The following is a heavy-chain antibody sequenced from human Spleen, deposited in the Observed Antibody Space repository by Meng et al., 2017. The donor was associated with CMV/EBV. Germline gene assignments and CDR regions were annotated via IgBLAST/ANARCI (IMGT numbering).Heavy chain of an antibody. CDR1: GFTFSSYG. J-gene: IGHJ6*02. CDR3: AKDWWLSSRRGAGIDV. V-gene: IGHV3-30*02. D-gene: IGHD3-22*01. Sequence: GGSLRLSCAASGFTFSSYGMYWVRQPPGKGLEWVAFIRYDGSNTYYGDSVKGRFTISRDNSKNTLYIQMNSLRAEDTAVYYCAKDWWLSSRRGAGIDVWGQGITVTVSS. CDR2: IRYDGSNT.